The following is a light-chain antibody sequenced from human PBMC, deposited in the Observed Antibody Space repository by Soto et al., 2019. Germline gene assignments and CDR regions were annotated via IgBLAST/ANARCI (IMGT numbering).Light chain of an antibody. CDR2: DTS. V-gene: IGKV3-11*01. CDR1: QSVSSN. CDR3: QQTYTLPRT. J-gene: IGKJ1*01. Sequence: EIVMTQSPATLSLSPGERATLSCRASQSVSSNLAWYQQKPGQAPRLLIYDTSNRATGIPARFSGSGSGTDFTLTINGLQPEDFATYYCQQTYTLPRTFAQGTKVDIK.